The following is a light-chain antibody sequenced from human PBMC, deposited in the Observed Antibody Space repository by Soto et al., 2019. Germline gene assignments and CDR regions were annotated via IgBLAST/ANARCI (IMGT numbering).Light chain of an antibody. CDR1: ARDVRGYNR. CDR3: NPYTSADTYV. V-gene: IGLV2-14*01. J-gene: IGLJ1*01. Sequence: SLLTKPASVSXSPGQTSTISCTRTARDVRGYNRISWYQQLQDKAPKLMIYEVNNRPSGVSNRCSASKSGNRAYMTISGLQAEDEADYYCNPYTSADTYVFGSGTELTDL. CDR2: EVN.